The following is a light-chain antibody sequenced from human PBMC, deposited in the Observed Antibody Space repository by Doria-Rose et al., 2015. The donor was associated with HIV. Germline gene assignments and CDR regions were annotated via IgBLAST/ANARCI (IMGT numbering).Light chain of an antibody. J-gene: IGKJ3*01. Sequence: DIQLTQSPESLGMSLGERATLNCKSNQSLLYTSKNYLAWYQQKPGQRPNLLIYRASTRQSGVPARFSGSGSGTDFTLTISSLEAEDVAVYHCQQYYNTPSFGPGTTVDIK. CDR3: QQYYNTPS. CDR2: RAS. CDR1: QSLLYTSKNY. V-gene: IGKV4-1*01.